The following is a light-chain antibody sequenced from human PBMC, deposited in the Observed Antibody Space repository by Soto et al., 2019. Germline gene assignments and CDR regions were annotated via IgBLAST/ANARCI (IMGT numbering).Light chain of an antibody. Sequence: EIVLTQSPATLSLSPGERATLFCRASQSVSSYVAWYQYKPGQAPRLLIYEASNRAAGIPARFSGSGSGTDFTLTISSLEPEDFAIYYCQQRSNGPSYTFGQGTKLEI. CDR3: QQRSNGPSYT. J-gene: IGKJ2*01. V-gene: IGKV3-11*01. CDR2: EAS. CDR1: QSVSSY.